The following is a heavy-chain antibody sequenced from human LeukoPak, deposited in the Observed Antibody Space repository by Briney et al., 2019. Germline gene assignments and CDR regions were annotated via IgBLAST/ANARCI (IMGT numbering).Heavy chain of an antibody. CDR3: ARVVRADYDSSGYHFDY. J-gene: IGHJ4*02. V-gene: IGHV1-2*04. CDR1: GYTFTSYG. CDR2: INPNSDGT. D-gene: IGHD3-22*01. Sequence: ASVKVSCKASGYTFTSYGISWVRQAPGQGLEWMGWINPNSDGTNYAQKFQGWVTMTRDTSISTAYMELSRLRSDDTAVYYCARVVRADYDSSGYHFDYWGQGTLVTVSS.